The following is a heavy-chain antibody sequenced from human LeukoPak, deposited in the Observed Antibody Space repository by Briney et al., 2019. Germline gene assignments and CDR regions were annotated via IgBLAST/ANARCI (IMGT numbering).Heavy chain of an antibody. Sequence: GGSLRLSCAASGFTFSSYWMSWVRQAPGKGLEWVANIKQDGSAKYYVDSVKGRFTISRDNAKNSLYLQMNSLRAEDTAVHYCARRNYYDSSGYPFDYWAQGILVTVSS. D-gene: IGHD3-22*01. J-gene: IGHJ4*02. CDR2: IKQDGSAK. CDR3: ARRNYYDSSGYPFDY. V-gene: IGHV3-7*01. CDR1: GFTFSSYW.